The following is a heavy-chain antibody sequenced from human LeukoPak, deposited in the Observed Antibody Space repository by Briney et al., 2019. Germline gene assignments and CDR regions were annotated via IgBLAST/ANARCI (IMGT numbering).Heavy chain of an antibody. D-gene: IGHD3-22*01. J-gene: IGHJ3*02. CDR1: GFTFSSYW. CDR3: ARDSRQDYYDSSGYLWFAFDI. V-gene: IGHV3-53*01. CDR2: IYSGGST. Sequence: GGSLSLSCAASGFTFSSYWMHWVRQAPGKGLEWVSVIYSGGSTYYADSVKGRFTISRDNSKNTLYLQMNSLRAEDTAVYYCARDSRQDYYDSSGYLWFAFDIWGQGTMVTVSS.